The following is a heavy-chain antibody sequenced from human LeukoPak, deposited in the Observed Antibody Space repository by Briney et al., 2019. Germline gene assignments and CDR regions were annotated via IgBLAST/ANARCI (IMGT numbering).Heavy chain of an antibody. CDR2: IYHSGST. CDR1: GGSISSYF. J-gene: IGHJ4*02. V-gene: IGHV4-59*01. Sequence: SETLSLTCTVSGGSISSYFCSWIRQPPGKGLEWIGYIYHSGSTNYNPSLKSRVTISVDTSKNQFSLRLSSVTAADTAVYYCAASGGYSYGHLDYWGQGTLVTVSS. D-gene: IGHD5-18*01. CDR3: AASGGYSYGHLDY.